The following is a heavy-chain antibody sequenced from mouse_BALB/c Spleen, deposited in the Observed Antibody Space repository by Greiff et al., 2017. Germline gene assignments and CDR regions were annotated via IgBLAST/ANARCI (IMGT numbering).Heavy chain of an antibody. CDR3: TRSSARATAMDY. CDR2: IYPGNSDT. V-gene: IGHV1-5*01. J-gene: IGHJ4*01. D-gene: IGHD3-1*01. CDR1: GYTFTSYW. Sequence: VQLQQSGTVLARPGASVKMSCKASGYTFTSYWMHWVKQRPGQGLEWIGAIYPGNSDTSYNQKFKGKAKLTAVTSTSTAYMELSSLTNEDSAVYYCTRSSARATAMDYWGQGTSVTVSS.